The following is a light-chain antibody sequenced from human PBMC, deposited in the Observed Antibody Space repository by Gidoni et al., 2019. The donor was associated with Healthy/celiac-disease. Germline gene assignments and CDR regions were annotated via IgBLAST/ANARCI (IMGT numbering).Light chain of an antibody. CDR2: GAS. CDR1: HSVSSSY. Sequence: EIVLTQSPGTLSLSPGERATLSCRASHSVSSSYLAWYQQKPGQAPRLLIYGASSRATGIPDMFSGSGSGTDFTLTISRLEPEDFAVYYCQQYGSSLMYTFGQGTKLEIK. V-gene: IGKV3-20*01. CDR3: QQYGSSLMYT. J-gene: IGKJ2*01.